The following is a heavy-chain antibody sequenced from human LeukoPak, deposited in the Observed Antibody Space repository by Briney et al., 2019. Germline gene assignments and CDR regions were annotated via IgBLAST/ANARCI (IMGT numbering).Heavy chain of an antibody. D-gene: IGHD2-2*01. CDR2: IYYSGST. Sequence: SETLSLTCTVSGGSISSSIYSWGWIRQPPGKGLEWIGSIYYSGSTYYNPSLKSRVTISVDTSKNQFSLKLSSVTAADTAVYYCAGRCSSTRCRPYYFYYYGMDVWGQGTTVTVSS. CDR3: AGRCSSTRCRPYYFYYYGMDV. V-gene: IGHV4-39*01. CDR1: GGSISSSIYS. J-gene: IGHJ6*02.